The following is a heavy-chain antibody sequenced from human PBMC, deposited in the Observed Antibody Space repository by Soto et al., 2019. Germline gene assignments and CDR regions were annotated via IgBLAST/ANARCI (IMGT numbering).Heavy chain of an antibody. CDR1: GFTFSSYA. CDR3: AKVGMATVGHNYFDY. D-gene: IGHD4-4*01. V-gene: IGHV3-23*01. Sequence: GGSLRLSCAASGFTFSSYAMSWVRQAPGKGLEWVSAISGSGGSTYYADSVKGRFTISRDNSKNTLYLQMNSLRAEDTAVYYCAKVGMATVGHNYFDYWRQGTLVTVSS. CDR2: ISGSGGST. J-gene: IGHJ4*02.